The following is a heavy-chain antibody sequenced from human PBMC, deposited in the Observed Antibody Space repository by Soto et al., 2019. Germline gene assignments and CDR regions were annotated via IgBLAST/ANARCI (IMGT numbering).Heavy chain of an antibody. CDR2: IKIKTDGWTT. J-gene: IGHJ4*02. D-gene: IGHD1-20*01. Sequence: GGSLRLSCAASGFTFSNALMSWVRQAPGKGLEWVGRIKIKTDGWTTDYAAPVKGRFTISRDDSKNTLYLQMNSLKTEDTAVYYCTTEGGYSSSSKFTFYNWNDCQHYWGQGTLVTVSS. CDR1: GFTFSNAL. CDR3: TTEGGYSSSSKFTFYNWNDCQHY. V-gene: IGHV3-15*01.